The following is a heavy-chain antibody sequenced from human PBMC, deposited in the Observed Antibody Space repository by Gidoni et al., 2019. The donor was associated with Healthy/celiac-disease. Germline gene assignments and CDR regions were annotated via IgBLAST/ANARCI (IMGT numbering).Heavy chain of an antibody. CDR1: GFTFRDYY. D-gene: IGHD3-22*01. Sequence: QVQLVESAGGLVKPGGSLIPSCAASGFTFRDYYMSWIRQAPGKGLEWVSYISSSGSTIYYADSVKGRFTISRDNAKNSLYLQMNSLRAEDTAVYYCARVPPYYYDSSGGGMDVWGQGTTVTVSS. CDR2: ISSSGSTI. J-gene: IGHJ6*02. CDR3: ARVPPYYYDSSGGGMDV. V-gene: IGHV3-11*01.